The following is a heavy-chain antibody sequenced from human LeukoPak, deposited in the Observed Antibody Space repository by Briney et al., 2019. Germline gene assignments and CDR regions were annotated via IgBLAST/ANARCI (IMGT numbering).Heavy chain of an antibody. CDR3: ARAYYWGSGSYYNLCDY. CDR1: GYTFTGYY. Sequence: ASVKVSCKASGYTFTGYYMHWVREAPGEELEWMGWMNPNSGNTGYAQKFQGRVTMTRNTSISTAYMELSSLRSEDTAVYYCARAYYWGSGSYYNLCDYWGQGTLDTVSS. D-gene: IGHD3-10*01. J-gene: IGHJ4*02. V-gene: IGHV1-8*02. CDR2: MNPNSGNT.